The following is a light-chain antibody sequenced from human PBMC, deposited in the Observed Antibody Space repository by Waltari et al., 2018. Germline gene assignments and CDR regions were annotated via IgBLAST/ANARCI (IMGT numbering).Light chain of an antibody. CDR1: NIGRQS. CDR2: DDS. Sequence: SYVLTQPPSVSVAPAKPARITCGGNNIGRQSVHGYQQKPGQAPVLVVYDDSDRPSGIPERFSGSNSGNTATLTISRVEAGDEADYYCQVWDSSSDHRVFGTGTKVTVL. V-gene: IGLV3-21*03. J-gene: IGLJ1*01. CDR3: QVWDSSSDHRV.